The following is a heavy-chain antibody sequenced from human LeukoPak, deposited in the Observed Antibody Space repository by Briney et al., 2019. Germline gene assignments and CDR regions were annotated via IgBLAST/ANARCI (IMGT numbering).Heavy chain of an antibody. CDR2: TSSSSSTI. CDR1: GFTFSGYD. V-gene: IGHV3-48*04. Sequence: GGSLRLSCAASGFTFSGYDMSWVRQAPGKGLEWVSYTSSSSSTIYYADSVKSRLTISRDNAKNSLYLQMNSLRAEDTAVYYCARLRYYGMDVWGQGTTVTVSS. J-gene: IGHJ6*02. CDR3: ARLRYYGMDV.